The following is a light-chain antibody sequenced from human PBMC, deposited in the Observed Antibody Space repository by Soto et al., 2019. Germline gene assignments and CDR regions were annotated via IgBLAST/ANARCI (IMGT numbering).Light chain of an antibody. CDR1: QSVSSY. Sequence: LTQSPATLSLSPGERATLSCRASQSVSSYLAWYQQKPGQAPRLLIYGASNRATGIPARFSGSGSGTDFSLTISSLESEDFAVYYCQHRGKWPRTFGQGTKLEIK. J-gene: IGKJ2*01. CDR3: QHRGKWPRT. CDR2: GAS. V-gene: IGKV3-11*01.